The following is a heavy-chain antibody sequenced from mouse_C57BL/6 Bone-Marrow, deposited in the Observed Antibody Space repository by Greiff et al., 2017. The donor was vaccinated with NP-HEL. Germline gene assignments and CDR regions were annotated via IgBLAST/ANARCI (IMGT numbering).Heavy chain of an antibody. D-gene: IGHD1-1*02. CDR3: ARSWWAWFAY. CDR2: ISDGGSYT. CDR1: GFTFSSYA. V-gene: IGHV5-4*03. J-gene: IGHJ3*01. Sequence: EVKLVESGGGLVKPGGSLKLSCAASGFTFSSYAMSWVRQTPEKRLEWVATISDGGSYTYYPDNVKGRFTISRDKAKNNLYLQMRHLKSEDTAMYYCARSWWAWFAYWGQGNLVTVSA.